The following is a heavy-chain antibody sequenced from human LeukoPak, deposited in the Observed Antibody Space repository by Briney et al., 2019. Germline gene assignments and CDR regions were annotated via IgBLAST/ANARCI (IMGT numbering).Heavy chain of an antibody. V-gene: IGHV1-69*13. D-gene: IGHD2-2*01. CDR2: IIPIFGTA. Sequence: GASVKVSCKASGGTFSSYAISWVRQAPGQGLEWMGGIIPIFGTANYAQKFQGRVTITADESTSTAYMELSSLRSGDTAVYYCARVLPAANQQDYYYYYMDVWGQGTLVTVSS. J-gene: IGHJ6*03. CDR3: ARVLPAANQQDYYYYYMDV. CDR1: GGTFSSYA.